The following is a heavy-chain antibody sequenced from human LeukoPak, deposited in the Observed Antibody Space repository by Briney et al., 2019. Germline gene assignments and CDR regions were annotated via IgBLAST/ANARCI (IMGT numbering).Heavy chain of an antibody. V-gene: IGHV1-2*02. J-gene: IGHJ6*03. D-gene: IGHD6-25*01. CDR3: ARGAFGYHPYENYYYYMDV. Sequence: ASVKVSCKASGYTFTGYYMHWVRQAPGQGLEWMGWINPNSGGTNYAQKFQGRVTMTRDTSISTAYMELSRLRSDDTAVYYCARGAFGYHPYENYYYYMDVWGKGTTVTVSS. CDR2: INPNSGGT. CDR1: GYTFTGYY.